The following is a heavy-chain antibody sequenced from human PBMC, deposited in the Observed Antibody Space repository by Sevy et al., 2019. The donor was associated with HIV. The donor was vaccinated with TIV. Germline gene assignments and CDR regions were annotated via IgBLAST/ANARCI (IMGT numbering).Heavy chain of an antibody. Sequence: ASVKVSCKASGYNINNYAINWVRQAPGQGLEWMGWINTNPGNPTYAQAFKGRFVFSLDTSVSTAYLQITSLEAEDTAIYFWASPFLYSNAPEADYWGQGTLVTVSS. CDR1: GYNINNYA. D-gene: IGHD5-18*01. CDR3: ASPFLYSNAPEADY. V-gene: IGHV7-4-1*02. CDR2: INTNPGNP. J-gene: IGHJ4*02.